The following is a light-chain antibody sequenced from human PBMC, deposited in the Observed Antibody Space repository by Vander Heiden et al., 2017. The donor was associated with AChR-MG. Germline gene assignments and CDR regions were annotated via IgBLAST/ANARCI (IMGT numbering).Light chain of an antibody. CDR3: QRYDGLLPG. V-gene: IGKV1-33*01. CDR2: DAS. CDR1: QDIRMY. J-gene: IGKJ4*02. Sequence: DIQMPQSPSSLSASVGDRVTISCQASQDIRMYLNWYQQKPGKAPKLLIYDASNLETGVPSRFSGSGSGRDFTFTISSLQPEDMATYYCQRYDGLLPGFGGGTKVEIK.